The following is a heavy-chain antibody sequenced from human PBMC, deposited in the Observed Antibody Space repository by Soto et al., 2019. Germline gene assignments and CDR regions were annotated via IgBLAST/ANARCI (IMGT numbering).Heavy chain of an antibody. CDR3: AREKAFYGSGSYRNYYYYGMDV. CDR2: TYYRSKWYN. V-gene: IGHV6-1*01. Sequence: SQTLSLPCAVSGDSGASNSASWNWIRQSPSRGREWLGRTYYRSKWYNDYAVSVKSRITINPDTSKNQFSLQLNSVTPEDTAVYYCAREKAFYGSGSYRNYYYYGMDVWGQGNTVTVSS. J-gene: IGHJ6*02. D-gene: IGHD3-10*01. CDR1: GDSGASNSAS.